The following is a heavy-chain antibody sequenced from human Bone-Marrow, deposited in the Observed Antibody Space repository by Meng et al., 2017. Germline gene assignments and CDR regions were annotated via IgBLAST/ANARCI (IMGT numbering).Heavy chain of an antibody. V-gene: IGHV3-23*01. CDR3: AKDPGYSSSWNAFDI. CDR2: ISGSGGNT. Sequence: GESLKISCAASGFTFSSYAMSWVRQAPGKGLEWVSAISGSGGNTYYADSVKGRFTISRDNSKNTLYLQMNSLRAEDTAVYYCAKDPGYSSSWNAFDIWGQGTMVTVSS. J-gene: IGHJ3*02. CDR1: GFTFSSYA. D-gene: IGHD6-13*01.